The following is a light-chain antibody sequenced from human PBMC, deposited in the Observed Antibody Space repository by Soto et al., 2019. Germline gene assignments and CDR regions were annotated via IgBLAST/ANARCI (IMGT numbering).Light chain of an antibody. CDR3: QQYNNWRPWT. J-gene: IGKJ1*01. Sequence: EIVMRQSPATLNFSPGERATLSCRASQSVSSNLVWYQQKPGQAPRLLIYGASTRATGIPARFSGSGSGTEFALTISSLQSEDFAVYYCQQYNNWRPWTFGQGTKVEIK. V-gene: IGKV3-15*01. CDR1: QSVSSN. CDR2: GAS.